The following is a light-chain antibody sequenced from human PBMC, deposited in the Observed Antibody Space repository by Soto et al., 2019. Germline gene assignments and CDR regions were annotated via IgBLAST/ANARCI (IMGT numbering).Light chain of an antibody. Sequence: QSALTQPAPVSGSPGHSITISYTGTRSDVDGYNYVSWCQQHPGKAPKLMVYEVSNRPSGVSNRFSGSMSGNTDSLTISGLQAEDEADYYCSSYTSSSTLGVFGTGTKVTVL. V-gene: IGLV2-14*01. J-gene: IGLJ1*01. CDR1: RSDVDGYNY. CDR2: EVS. CDR3: SSYTSSSTLGV.